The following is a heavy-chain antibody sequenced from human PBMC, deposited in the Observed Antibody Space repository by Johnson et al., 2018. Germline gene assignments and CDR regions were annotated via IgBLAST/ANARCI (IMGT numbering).Heavy chain of an antibody. D-gene: IGHD5-18*01. CDR3: ARGPPSTAMATYYYSLGV. J-gene: IGHJ6*03. Sequence: QVQLQESGPGLVKPSETLSLTCTVSGGSISSYYWSWIRQPPGKGLEWIGYISYSGSTNYNPSLKSRVTISVDPSKNQFSLKLSSVTAAAKAVYYCARGPPSTAMATYYYSLGVWGKGTTVTVSS. V-gene: IGHV4-59*01. CDR2: ISYSGST. CDR1: GGSISSYY.